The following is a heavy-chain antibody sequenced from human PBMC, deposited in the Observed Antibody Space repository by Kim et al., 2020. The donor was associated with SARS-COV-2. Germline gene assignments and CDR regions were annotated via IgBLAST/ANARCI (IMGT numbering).Heavy chain of an antibody. CDR3: ASPYYYDSSGYYSPPDAFDI. D-gene: IGHD3-22*01. J-gene: IGHJ3*02. Sequence: SETLSLTCTVSGGSISSSSYYWGWIRQPPGKGLEWIGSIYYSGSTYYNPSLKSRVTISVDTSKNQFSLKLSSVTAADTAVYYCASPYYYDSSGYYSPPDAFDIWGQGTMVTVSS. CDR1: GGSISSSSYY. V-gene: IGHV4-39*01. CDR2: IYYSGST.